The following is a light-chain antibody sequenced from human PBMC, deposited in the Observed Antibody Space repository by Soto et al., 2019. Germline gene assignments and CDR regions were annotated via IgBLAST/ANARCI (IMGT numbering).Light chain of an antibody. J-gene: IGKJ1*01. Sequence: EIVLTQSPGTLSLSPGERATLSCRASQSVSSSYLAWYQHKPGQAPRLLIYAASSRATGIPDRFSGSGSGTAFTLTISRLEPEDFAVYYCQQYGSLWTFGQGTKVEIK. CDR1: QSVSSSY. V-gene: IGKV3-20*01. CDR2: AAS. CDR3: QQYGSLWT.